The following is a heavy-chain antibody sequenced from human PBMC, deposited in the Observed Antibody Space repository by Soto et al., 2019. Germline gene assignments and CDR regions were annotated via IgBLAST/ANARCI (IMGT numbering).Heavy chain of an antibody. CDR1: GYSFTNSA. J-gene: IGHJ4*02. V-gene: IGHV1-3*01. D-gene: IGHD1-26*01. CDR2: INAGSGSA. Sequence: QVQLVQSGAEVKKPGASVKVSCKASGYSFTNSAIHWLRQAPGQRLGWMGWINAGSGSAKYSQKFQGRVTITRDTSASTAYMELSSLKSEDTAMYYCARDHSGSYLPFFAYWGQATLITVSS. CDR3: ARDHSGSYLPFFAY.